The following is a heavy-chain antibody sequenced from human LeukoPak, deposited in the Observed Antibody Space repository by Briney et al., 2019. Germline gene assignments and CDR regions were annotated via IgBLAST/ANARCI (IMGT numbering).Heavy chain of an antibody. CDR3: ARQRGVVTPDY. Sequence: GESLKISCKGSGYSFTSYWIGWARQMPGKGLEWMGIIYPGDSDTRYSPSFQGQVTISADKSIRNAYLQWSSLKASDTAIYYCARQRGVVTPDYWGQGTLVTVSS. J-gene: IGHJ4*02. V-gene: IGHV5-51*01. CDR1: GYSFTSYW. D-gene: IGHD4-23*01. CDR2: IYPGDSDT.